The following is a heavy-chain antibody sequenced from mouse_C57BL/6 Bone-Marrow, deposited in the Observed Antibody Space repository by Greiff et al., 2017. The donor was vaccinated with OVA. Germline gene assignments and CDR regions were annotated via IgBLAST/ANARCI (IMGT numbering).Heavy chain of an antibody. J-gene: IGHJ4*01. D-gene: IGHD1-1*02. Sequence: VQLQQSGAELARPGASVKLSCKASGYTFTSYGISWVKQRTGQGLEWIGEIYPRSGNTYYNEKFKGKATLTADKSSSTAYRELRSLTSEDSAVYFCARLVAGAMDYWGQGTSVTVSS. CDR2: IYPRSGNT. CDR3: ARLVAGAMDY. V-gene: IGHV1-81*01. CDR1: GYTFTSYG.